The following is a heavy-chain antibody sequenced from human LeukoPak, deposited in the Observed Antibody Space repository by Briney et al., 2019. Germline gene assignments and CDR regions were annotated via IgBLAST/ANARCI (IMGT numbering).Heavy chain of an antibody. D-gene: IGHD2-8*01. J-gene: IGHJ4*02. V-gene: IGHV3-7*01. Sequence: PGGALRLSCAASKFTFRNYWMSWVRQAPGKGLEWVAIIKQDGSEKYYVDSVKGRFTISRDNAKNSLYLQMNSLGVEDTAVYYCVRVSCIYGVCYGFDYWGQGILVTVSS. CDR1: KFTFRNYW. CDR3: VRVSCIYGVCYGFDY. CDR2: IKQDGSEK.